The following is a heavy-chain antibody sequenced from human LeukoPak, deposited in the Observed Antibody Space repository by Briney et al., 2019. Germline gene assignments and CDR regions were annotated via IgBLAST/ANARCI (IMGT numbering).Heavy chain of an antibody. J-gene: IGHJ3*02. Sequence: VSVKVSCKASGYTFTGYYMHWVRQAPGQGLEWMGWINPNSGGTNYAQKFQGWVTMTRDTSISTAYMELSRLRSDDTAVYYCARDPSYSRGAFDIWGQGTMVTVSS. D-gene: IGHD6-13*01. CDR1: GYTFTGYY. CDR2: INPNSGGT. V-gene: IGHV1-2*04. CDR3: ARDPSYSRGAFDI.